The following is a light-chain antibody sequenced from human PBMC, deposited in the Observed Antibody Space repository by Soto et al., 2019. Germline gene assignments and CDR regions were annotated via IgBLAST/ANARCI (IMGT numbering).Light chain of an antibody. CDR1: SSDVGDYNY. Sequence: QSALTQPASVSGSPGQSITISCTGTSSDVGDYNYVSWYQQHPGKAPKLMIYEVSNRPSGVSNRFSGSKSGNTASLTISGLQAEDEADYYCSSYTISSTRIFGTGTKVTVL. CDR3: SSYTISSTRI. V-gene: IGLV2-14*01. CDR2: EVS. J-gene: IGLJ1*01.